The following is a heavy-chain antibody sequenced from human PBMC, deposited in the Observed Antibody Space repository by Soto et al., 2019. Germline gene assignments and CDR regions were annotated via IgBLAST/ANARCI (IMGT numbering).Heavy chain of an antibody. Sequence: GASVKVSCKASGYTFTNYGISWVRQAPGQSLEWMAWINADNGHTKYSQKFQDRVTITRDTSASTVYMELSSLRSEDTAMYYCARSPELDYWGQGTLVTSPQ. CDR1: GYTFTNYG. CDR2: INADNGHT. CDR3: ARSPELDY. D-gene: IGHD1-7*01. J-gene: IGHJ4*02. V-gene: IGHV1-3*01.